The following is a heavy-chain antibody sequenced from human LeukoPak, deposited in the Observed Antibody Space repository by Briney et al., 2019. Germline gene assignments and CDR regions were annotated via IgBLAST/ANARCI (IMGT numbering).Heavy chain of an antibody. J-gene: IGHJ6*04. CDR2: ILYDGDTK. Sequence: GGSLRLSCAASGFTFSSYAMHWVRQAPGKGLEWVAVILYDGDTKFYADSVKGRFTISRDNAKNSLYLQMNSLRAEDTAVYYCAELGITMIGGVWGKGTTVTISS. V-gene: IGHV3-30*04. CDR3: AELGITMIGGV. CDR1: GFTFSSYA. D-gene: IGHD3-10*02.